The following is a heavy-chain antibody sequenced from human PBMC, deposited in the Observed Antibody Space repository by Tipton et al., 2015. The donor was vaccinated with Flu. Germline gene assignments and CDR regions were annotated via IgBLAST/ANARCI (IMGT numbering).Heavy chain of an antibody. CDR1: GFTFGDYP. CDR3: ARDCNRYSCRFEY. V-gene: IGHV3-49*04. J-gene: IGHJ4*02. D-gene: IGHD2-2*01. Sequence: SLRLSCTASGFTFGDYPMSWVRQAPGKGLEWVGFIRSKTYGGTTQYAASVEGRFTISRDDARSISYLQKNSLKTEDTAVYYCARDCNRYSCRFEYWGQGTLVTVSS. CDR2: IRSKTYGGTT.